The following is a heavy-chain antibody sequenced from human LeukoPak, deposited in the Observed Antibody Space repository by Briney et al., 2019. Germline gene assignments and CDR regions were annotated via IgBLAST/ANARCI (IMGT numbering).Heavy chain of an antibody. CDR3: ARNPLYCSSTSCGFDP. CDR1: GYSFTSYW. J-gene: IGHJ5*02. D-gene: IGHD2-2*01. CDR2: IYPSDSDT. Sequence: GESLKISCKGSGYSFTSYWIGWVRQMPGKGLEWMGIIYPSDSDTRYSPSFQGQVTISADKSISTAYLQWSSLKASDTAMYFCARNPLYCSSTSCGFDPWGQGTLVTVSS. V-gene: IGHV5-51*01.